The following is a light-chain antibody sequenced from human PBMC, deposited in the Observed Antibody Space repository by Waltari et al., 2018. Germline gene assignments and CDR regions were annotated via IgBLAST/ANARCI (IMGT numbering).Light chain of an antibody. J-gene: IGKJ4*01. Sequence: DIQLTQSPSILSASVGDTVTITCRTSQSISTWLAWYQQKPGKAPKRLSSKASILESGVPSRFSGSGSGTEFTLTINSLQPDDFATFYCQHYNNYPPTVGGGTKVEIK. CDR2: KAS. CDR3: QHYNNYPPT. CDR1: QSISTW. V-gene: IGKV1-5*03.